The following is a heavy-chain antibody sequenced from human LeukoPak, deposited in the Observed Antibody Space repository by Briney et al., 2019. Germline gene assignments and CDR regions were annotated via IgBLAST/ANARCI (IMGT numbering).Heavy chain of an antibody. D-gene: IGHD2-2*01. CDR3: AREINVVVPAAIDY. CDR2: INPSGGST. J-gene: IGHJ4*02. CDR1: GYTFTSNY. V-gene: IGHV1-46*01. Sequence: VASVKVSCKASGYTFTSNYINWVRQAPGKGLEWVGIINPSGGSTSYAQKFQGRVTMTRDTSTSTGYMELSSLRSEDTAVYYCAREINVVVPAAIDYWGQGTLVTVSS.